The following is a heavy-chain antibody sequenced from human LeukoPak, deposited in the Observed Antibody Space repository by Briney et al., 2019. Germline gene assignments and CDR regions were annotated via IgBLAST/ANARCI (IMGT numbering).Heavy chain of an antibody. Sequence: GGPLRLSCAASGFTFSSYWMSWVRQAPGKGLEWVANIKQDGSEKYYVDSVKGRFTISRDNSKNTLYLQMNSLRAEDTAVYYCAKRGIVGEIDYWGQGTLVTVSS. CDR1: GFTFSSYW. CDR2: IKQDGSEK. V-gene: IGHV3-7*03. J-gene: IGHJ4*02. CDR3: AKRGIVGEIDY. D-gene: IGHD3-22*01.